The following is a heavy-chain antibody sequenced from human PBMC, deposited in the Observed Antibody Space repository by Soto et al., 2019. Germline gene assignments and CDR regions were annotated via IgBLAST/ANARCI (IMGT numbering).Heavy chain of an antibody. CDR1: GGSFSGYY. D-gene: IGHD3-16*02. CDR3: ASGTGVIERY. V-gene: IGHV4-34*01. Sequence: QVQLQQWGAGLLKPSETLSLTCAVYGGSFSGYYWSWIRQPPGKGLEWIGEINHSGSTNYNPSLKSRVTISVDTSKNQFSLKLSSVTAADTAVYYCASGTGVIERYWGQGTLVTVSS. CDR2: INHSGST. J-gene: IGHJ4*02.